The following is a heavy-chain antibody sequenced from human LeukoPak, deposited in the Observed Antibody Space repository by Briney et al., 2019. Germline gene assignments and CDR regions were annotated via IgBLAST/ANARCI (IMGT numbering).Heavy chain of an antibody. D-gene: IGHD2-2*01. J-gene: IGHJ5*02. Sequence: GGSLRLSCAASGFTFTNYAMTWLRQAPGKGLEWVSSFTGSSGGAYYADSVKGRFTISRDDSQSTLYLQMNSLRVEDTAVYYCAKSGHSTTSWFDPWGQGTLVTVSS. CDR3: AKSGHSTTSWFDP. V-gene: IGHV3-23*01. CDR2: FTGSSGGA. CDR1: GFTFTNYA.